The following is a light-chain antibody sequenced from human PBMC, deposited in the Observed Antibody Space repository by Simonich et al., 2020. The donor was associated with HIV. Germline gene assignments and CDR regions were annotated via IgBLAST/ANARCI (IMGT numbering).Light chain of an antibody. CDR2: GAS. CDR1: QSVSSSY. J-gene: IGKJ1*01. CDR3: QQYGSSPWT. Sequence: EIGLTQSPATLSLSPGERATLSCRASQSVSSSYLAWYQQKPGQAPRLLIYGASSRATGIPDRFSGSGSGTDFTLTISRLEPEDFAVYYCQQYGSSPWTFGQGTKVEIK. V-gene: IGKV3-20*01.